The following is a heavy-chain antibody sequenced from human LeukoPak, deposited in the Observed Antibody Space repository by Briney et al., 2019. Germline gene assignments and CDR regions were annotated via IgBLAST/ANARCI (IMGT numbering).Heavy chain of an antibody. CDR2: ISNSGNPI. D-gene: IGHD3-10*01. CDR1: GFTFSIHN. J-gene: IGHJ5*02. V-gene: IGHV3-48*02. Sequence: GGSLRLSCTASGFTFSIHNMNWVRQAAGKGLEWVSCISNSGNPIYADSVKGRFTISRDNAKNSLYLQMNSLRDEDTAVYHCVREWFGKLSWGQGTLVTVSS. CDR3: VREWFGKLS.